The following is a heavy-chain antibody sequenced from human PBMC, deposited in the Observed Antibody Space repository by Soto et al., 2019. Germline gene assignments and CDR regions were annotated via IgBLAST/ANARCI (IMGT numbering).Heavy chain of an antibody. CDR1: GDSISSYY. Sequence: QVQLQESGPGLVKPSETLSLTCAVSGDSISSYYCMWIRQPPGKGLESIGYLYYGRSANYNPSLKCRVTLSVDTSTNQCSLTLSSMTAADTAVYYCALRSMAVVPEYWGQGTLVTVSA. J-gene: IGHJ4*02. CDR3: ALRSMAVVPEY. D-gene: IGHD3-22*01. V-gene: IGHV4-59*01. CDR2: LYYGRSA.